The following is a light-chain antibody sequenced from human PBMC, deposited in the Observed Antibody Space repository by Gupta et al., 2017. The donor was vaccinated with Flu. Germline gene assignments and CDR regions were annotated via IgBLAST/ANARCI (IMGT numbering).Light chain of an antibody. J-gene: IGKJ4*01. CDR1: QSVSGA. V-gene: IGKV3-11*01. Sequence: VLTQPPGTLSSSPGERPPLSCRAGQSVSGALAWYQQEPGQPPRLLIYAASKRASGIPARFSGSGSGTDFALTISSLEAEDVAVYYCQQRASWLFTFGGGTRVEIK. CDR3: QQRASWLFT. CDR2: AAS.